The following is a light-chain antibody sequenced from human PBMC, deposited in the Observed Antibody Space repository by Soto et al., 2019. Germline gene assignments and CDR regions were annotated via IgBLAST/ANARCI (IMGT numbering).Light chain of an antibody. V-gene: IGLV2-14*01. J-gene: IGLJ2*01. CDR2: DVS. CDR3: SSFTSSSTPHVL. Sequence: QSVLTQPASVSGSPGQSITISCTGTSSDVGGYNYVSWYQQHPGKAPKLMIYDVSNRPSGVSNRFSGSKSGNTASLTISGLQAEDEADYYCSSFTSSSTPHVLFGGGTKVTVL. CDR1: SSDVGGYNY.